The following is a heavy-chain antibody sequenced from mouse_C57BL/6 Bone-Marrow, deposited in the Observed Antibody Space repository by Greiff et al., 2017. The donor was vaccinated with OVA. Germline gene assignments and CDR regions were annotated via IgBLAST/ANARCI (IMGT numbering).Heavy chain of an antibody. CDR1: GFTFSDYY. Sequence: EVKLEESGGGLVQPGGSLKLSCAASGFTFSDYYMYWVRQTPEKRLEWVAYISNGGGSTYYPDTVKGRFTISRDNAKNTLYLQMRRLKSEDTAMYYCAREGVRSAWFAYWGQGTLVTVSA. CDR3: AREGVRSAWFAY. D-gene: IGHD1-1*01. V-gene: IGHV5-12*01. J-gene: IGHJ3*01. CDR2: ISNGGGST.